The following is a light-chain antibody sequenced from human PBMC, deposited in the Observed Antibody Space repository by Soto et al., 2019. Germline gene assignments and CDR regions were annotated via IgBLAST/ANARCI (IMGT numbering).Light chain of an antibody. V-gene: IGKV3-20*01. Sequence: EIVLTQSPGTLSLSPGERATLSCRASQSVSSSYLAWYQQKPGQAPRLLIYGASSRATGIPDRFSGSGSGTDFTLTISSLEPEDLAVYYCQQYGSSPQTFGQGTKVEIK. CDR1: QSVSSSY. J-gene: IGKJ1*01. CDR2: GAS. CDR3: QQYGSSPQT.